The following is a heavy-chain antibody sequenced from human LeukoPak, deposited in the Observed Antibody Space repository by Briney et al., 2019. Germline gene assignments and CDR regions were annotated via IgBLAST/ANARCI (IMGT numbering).Heavy chain of an antibody. J-gene: IGHJ6*03. D-gene: IGHD6-13*01. CDR1: GGSFSGYY. Sequence: PSETLSLTCAVYGGSFSGYYWSWIRQPSGKGLEWIGEINHSGSTNYNPSLKSRVTISVDTSKNQFSLKLSSVTAADTAVYYCARAWGAAAGTGYYYMDVWGKGTTVTVSS. V-gene: IGHV4-34*01. CDR3: ARAWGAAAGTGYYYMDV. CDR2: INHSGST.